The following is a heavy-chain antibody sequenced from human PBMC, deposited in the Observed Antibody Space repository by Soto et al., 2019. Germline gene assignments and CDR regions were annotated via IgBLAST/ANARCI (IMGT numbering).Heavy chain of an antibody. CDR2: IYTSGST. Sequence: SETLSLTCTVSGGSISSYYWSWIRQPAGKGLEWIGRIYTSGSTNYNPSLKSRVTMSVDTSKNQFSLKLSSVTAADTAVYYCARDLSITMIVVVITYLFYYYYGMDVWGQGTTVTVSS. D-gene: IGHD3-22*01. CDR1: GGSISSYY. V-gene: IGHV4-4*07. J-gene: IGHJ6*02. CDR3: ARDLSITMIVVVITYLFYYYYGMDV.